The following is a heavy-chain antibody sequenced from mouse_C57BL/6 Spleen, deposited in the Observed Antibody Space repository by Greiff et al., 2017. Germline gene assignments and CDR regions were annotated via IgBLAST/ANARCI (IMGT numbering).Heavy chain of an antibody. CDR1: GYAFSSYW. CDR2: IYPGDGDT. V-gene: IGHV1-80*01. Sequence: QVQLQQSGAELVKPGASVKISCKASGYAFSSYWLNWVKQRPGKGLEWIGQIYPGDGDTNYNGKFKGKATLTADKSSSTAYMQLSSLTSEDSAVYFCARNYGSSPLDYWGQGTTLTVSS. J-gene: IGHJ2*01. CDR3: ARNYGSSPLDY. D-gene: IGHD1-1*01.